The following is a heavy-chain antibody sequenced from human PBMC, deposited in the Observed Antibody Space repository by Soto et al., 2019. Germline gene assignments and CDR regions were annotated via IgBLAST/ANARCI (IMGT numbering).Heavy chain of an antibody. CDR1: GGTFSSYA. CDR3: ARVSAIFGVVRDYYGMDV. D-gene: IGHD3-3*01. CDR2: IIPIFGTA. V-gene: IGHV1-69*13. Sequence: GASVKVSCKASGGTFSSYAISWVRQAPGQGLEWMGGIIPIFGTANYAQKFQGRVTITADEYTSTAYMELSSLRSEDTAVYYCARVSAIFGVVRDYYGMDVWGQGTTVTVSS. J-gene: IGHJ6*02.